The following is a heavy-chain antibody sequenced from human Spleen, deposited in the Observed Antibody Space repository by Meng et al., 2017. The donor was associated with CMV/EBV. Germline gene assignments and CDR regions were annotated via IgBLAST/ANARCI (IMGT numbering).Heavy chain of an antibody. V-gene: IGHV4-30-4*08. CDR2: IYYSGST. J-gene: IGHJ5*02. CDR3: ARALRHNWFDP. CDR1: GGSISSGDFY. Sequence: HVKRQESGPGLVKPSQTLSITCTVSGGSISSGDFYWSWIRQPPGKGLEWIGYIYYSGSTYYNPSLKSRVTISVDTSKNQFSLKLSSVTAADTAVYYCARALRHNWFDPWGQGTLVTVSS.